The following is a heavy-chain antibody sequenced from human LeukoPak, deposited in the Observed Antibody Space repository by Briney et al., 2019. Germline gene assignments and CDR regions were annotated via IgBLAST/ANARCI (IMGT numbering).Heavy chain of an antibody. D-gene: IGHD4-23*01. CDR2: ISGNAKTP. CDR1: GVTLSNYA. Sequence: PGGSLRLSCVASGVTLSNYAMSWVRQAPGKGLEWVSGISGNAKTPSYADSVKGRFTISRDNSKNTVYLQMNSLRVEDTAVYYCAKSLYGGLDYWGQGTLVTVSS. V-gene: IGHV3-23*01. CDR3: AKSLYGGLDY. J-gene: IGHJ4*02.